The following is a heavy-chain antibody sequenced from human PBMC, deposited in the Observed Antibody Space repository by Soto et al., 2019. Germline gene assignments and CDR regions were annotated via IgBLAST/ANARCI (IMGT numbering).Heavy chain of an antibody. Sequence: QVQLQESGPGLVKPSETLSLTCTVSGGSISSYYWSWIRQPPGKGLEWIGYIYYSGSTNYNPSLKRRVTIAVDTSKNQCSRKLSSVTAADTAVYYCARAYGDYVFDYWGQGTLVTVSS. V-gene: IGHV4-59*01. CDR2: IYYSGST. CDR3: ARAYGDYVFDY. J-gene: IGHJ4*02. D-gene: IGHD4-17*01. CDR1: GGSISSYY.